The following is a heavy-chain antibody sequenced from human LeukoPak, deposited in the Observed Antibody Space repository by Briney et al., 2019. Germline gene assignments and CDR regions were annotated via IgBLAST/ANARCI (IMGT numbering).Heavy chain of an antibody. V-gene: IGHV3-30*18. Sequence: GGSLRLSCAASGFSFTMYGIHGVRQAPGKGLEWVAVISTDGNNEYYANSVKGRFTISRDNSKNTVYLQMTSLRTEDTAVYYCAKDQIGWAPGYVSGPLDQWGQGTLVTVSS. CDR2: ISTDGNNE. CDR1: GFSFTMYG. D-gene: IGHD6-19*01. CDR3: AKDQIGWAPGYVSGPLDQ. J-gene: IGHJ4*02.